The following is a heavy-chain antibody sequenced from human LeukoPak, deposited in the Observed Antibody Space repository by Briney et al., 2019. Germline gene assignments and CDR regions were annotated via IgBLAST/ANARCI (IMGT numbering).Heavy chain of an antibody. Sequence: GGSLRLSCAASGFIFSDYGIHWVRQAPGKGLEWVSGIRGSGGTPYYADSVKGRFTISRDNSKNTLYLQMNSLRAEDTAAYYWAKAVGYSGYQSFDYGGKGPLVTVSS. V-gene: IGHV3-23*01. CDR1: GFIFSDYG. J-gene: IGHJ4*02. CDR2: IRGSGGTP. D-gene: IGHD5-12*01. CDR3: AKAVGYSGYQSFDY.